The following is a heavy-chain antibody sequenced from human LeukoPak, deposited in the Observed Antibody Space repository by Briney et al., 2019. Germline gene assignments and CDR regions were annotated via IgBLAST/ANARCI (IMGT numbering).Heavy chain of an antibody. CDR2: IYYSGST. Sequence: SETLSLTCTVSGGSISSYYWSWIRQPPGKGLEWIGYIYYSGSTNYNPSLKSRVTISVDTSKNQFSLKLSSVTAADTAVYYCARGRWIGAAADAFDIWGQGTMVTVSS. V-gene: IGHV4-59*01. CDR1: GGSISSYY. CDR3: ARGRWIGAAADAFDI. J-gene: IGHJ3*02. D-gene: IGHD3-10*01.